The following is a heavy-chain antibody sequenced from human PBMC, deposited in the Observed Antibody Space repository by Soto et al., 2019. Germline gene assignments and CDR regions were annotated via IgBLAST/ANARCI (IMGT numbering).Heavy chain of an antibody. J-gene: IGHJ4*02. CDR3: ARHAAAGYYYYFDY. V-gene: IGHV4-39*01. D-gene: IGHD6-13*01. Sequence: SETLSLTCTVSGGSISSSSYYWGWIRQPPGKGLEWIGSIYYSGSTYYNPSLKSRVTISVDTSKNQFSLKLSSVTAADTAVYYCARHAAAGYYYYFDYWGQGTLVTVSS. CDR1: GGSISSSSYY. CDR2: IYYSGST.